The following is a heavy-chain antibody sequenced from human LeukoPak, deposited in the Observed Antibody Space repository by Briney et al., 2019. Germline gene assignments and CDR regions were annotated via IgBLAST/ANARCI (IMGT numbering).Heavy chain of an antibody. CDR3: AWIQLWSPYYYYYMDV. V-gene: IGHV1-18*01. J-gene: IGHJ6*03. D-gene: IGHD5-18*01. Sequence: ASVKVSCKASGYTFTSYGISWVRQAPGQGLEWMGWISAYNGNTNYAQKLQGRVTMTTDTSTSTAYMELRSLRSDDTAVYYCAWIQLWSPYYYYYMDVWGKGTTVTVSS. CDR1: GYTFTSYG. CDR2: ISAYNGNT.